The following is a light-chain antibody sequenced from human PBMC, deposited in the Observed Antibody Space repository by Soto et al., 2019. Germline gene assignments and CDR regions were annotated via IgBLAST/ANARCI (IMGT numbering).Light chain of an antibody. CDR1: NSNIGNDY. Sequence: QSVLTQPPSVSAAPGQTVTISCSGGNSNIGNDYVSWYQQVPGTAPKVLIYDNYKRPSGIPDRFSGAKSGTSATLGITGLQTGDEAEYYCGTWDDRLDAGVFGGGTKVTVL. V-gene: IGLV1-51*01. J-gene: IGLJ2*01. CDR3: GTWDDRLDAGV. CDR2: DNY.